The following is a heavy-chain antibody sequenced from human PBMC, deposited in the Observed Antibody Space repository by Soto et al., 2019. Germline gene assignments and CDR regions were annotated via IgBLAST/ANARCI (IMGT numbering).Heavy chain of an antibody. Sequence: PGGSLRLSCAASGFTFINSVMIWVRQAPGKGLEWVSTISNSGDNTFYADSVKGRFTISRDNSMNTLYLQMNSLRDDDTAVYFCARGVVARGVIYFDYWGQGTLVTVSS. CDR3: ARGVVARGVIYFDY. D-gene: IGHD3-10*01. V-gene: IGHV3-23*01. CDR1: GFTFINSV. CDR2: ISNSGDNT. J-gene: IGHJ4*02.